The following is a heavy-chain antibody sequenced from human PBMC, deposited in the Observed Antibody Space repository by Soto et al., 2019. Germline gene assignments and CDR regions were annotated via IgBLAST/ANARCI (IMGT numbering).Heavy chain of an antibody. CDR1: GYSFSNYW. Sequence: GESLKISCKGSGYSFSNYWIAWVRQMPGKGLEWMGIIFPADSDTKYSPSFQGQVTISADKSISTAYLQWSSLKASDTAMYYCARHPSYYGMDVWGQGTTVTVSS. J-gene: IGHJ6*02. CDR2: IFPADSDT. V-gene: IGHV5-51*01. CDR3: ARHPSYYGMDV.